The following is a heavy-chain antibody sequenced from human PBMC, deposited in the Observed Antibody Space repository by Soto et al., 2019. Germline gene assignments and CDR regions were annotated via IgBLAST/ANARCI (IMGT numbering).Heavy chain of an antibody. D-gene: IGHD3-16*01. CDR2: ISRNGDST. V-gene: IGHV3-23*01. CDR1: GFSFSNYA. Sequence: PGGSLRLSCAASGFSFSNYAMTWVRQAPGKGLQWVSAISRNGDSTYYADSVKGRFTISRDNSKNALFVQMNSLRAEDTAVYYCAKGAFAGYYYGMDVWGQGTTVTVSS. CDR3: AKGAFAGYYYGMDV. J-gene: IGHJ6*02.